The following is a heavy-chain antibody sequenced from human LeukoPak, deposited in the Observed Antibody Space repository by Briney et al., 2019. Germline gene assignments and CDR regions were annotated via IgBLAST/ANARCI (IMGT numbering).Heavy chain of an antibody. J-gene: IGHJ3*02. D-gene: IGHD2-15*01. V-gene: IGHV4-39*07. CDR3: ARGGLVVVAARDAFDI. CDR1: GGSISSSSYY. Sequence: SETLSLTCTVSGGSISSSSYYWGWIRQPPGKGLEWIGSIYYSGSTYYNPSLKSRVTISVDTSKNQFSLKLSSVTAADTAVYYCARGGLVVVAARDAFDIWGQGTMVTVSS. CDR2: IYYSGST.